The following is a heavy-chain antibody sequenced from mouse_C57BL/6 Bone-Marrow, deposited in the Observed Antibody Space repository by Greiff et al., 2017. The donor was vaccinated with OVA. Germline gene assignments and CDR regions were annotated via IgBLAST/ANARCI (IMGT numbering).Heavy chain of an antibody. CDR1: GYTFTSYG. J-gene: IGHJ2*01. CDR3: ARWDYRRSYFDY. V-gene: IGHV1-81*01. Sequence: VQLQQSGAELARPGASVKLSCKASGYTFTSYGISWVKQRTGQGLEWIGEIYPRSGNTYYNEKFKGKATLTADKSSSTAYMELRSLTSEDSAVYVCARWDYRRSYFDYWGKGTTLTVSS. D-gene: IGHD2-4*01. CDR2: IYPRSGNT.